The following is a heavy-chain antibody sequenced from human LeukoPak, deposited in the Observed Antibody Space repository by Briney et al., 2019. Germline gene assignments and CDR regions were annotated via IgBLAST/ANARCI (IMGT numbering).Heavy chain of an antibody. CDR3: ARLGGSRDFDY. D-gene: IGHD3-16*01. Sequence: SETLSLTCAVYGGSFSGYYWSWIRQPPGKGLEWIGEINHSGSTNYNPSLKSRATISVDTSKNQFSLRLKFVTAADTAVYYCARLGGSRDFDYWGQGTLVTVSS. V-gene: IGHV4-34*01. J-gene: IGHJ4*02. CDR1: GGSFSGYY. CDR2: INHSGST.